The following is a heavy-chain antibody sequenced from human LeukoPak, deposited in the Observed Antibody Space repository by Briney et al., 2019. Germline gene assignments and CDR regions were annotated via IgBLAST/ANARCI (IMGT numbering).Heavy chain of an antibody. D-gene: IGHD1-26*01. J-gene: IGHJ4*02. Sequence: GGSLRLSCAASGFTFSSYGMHWVRQAPGKGLEWVAFIRYDGSNKYYADSVKGRFTISRDNSKNTLYLQMNSLRAEDTAVYYCAKDAGRGPLYYFDYWGQGTLVTVSS. CDR3: AKDAGRGPLYYFDY. V-gene: IGHV3-30*02. CDR2: IRYDGSNK. CDR1: GFTFSSYG.